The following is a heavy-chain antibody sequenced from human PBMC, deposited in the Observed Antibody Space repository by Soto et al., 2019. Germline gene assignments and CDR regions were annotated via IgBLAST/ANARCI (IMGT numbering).Heavy chain of an antibody. Sequence: GESLKISCKGSGYSFTSYWISWVRQMPGKGLEWMGRIDPSDSYTNYSPSFQGHVTISADKSISTAYLQWSSLKASDTAMYYCARLGIAVAGSYYYGMDVWGQGTTVTVSS. CDR1: GYSFTSYW. D-gene: IGHD6-19*01. J-gene: IGHJ6*02. CDR3: ARLGIAVAGSYYYGMDV. V-gene: IGHV5-10-1*01. CDR2: IDPSDSYT.